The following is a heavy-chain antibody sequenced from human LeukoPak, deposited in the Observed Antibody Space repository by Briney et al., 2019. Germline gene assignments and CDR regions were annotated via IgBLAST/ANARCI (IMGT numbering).Heavy chain of an antibody. J-gene: IGHJ3*02. CDR1: GFTFSSYE. CDR2: ISGSGSTI. CDR3: ARDLGDCSGGSCYLPDAFDI. D-gene: IGHD2-15*01. V-gene: IGHV3-48*03. Sequence: GGSLRLSCAASGFTFSSYEMNWVRQAPGKGLEWVSYISGSGSTIYHADSVKGRFTISRDNAKNSLYLQMNSLRAEDTAVYYCARDLGDCSGGSCYLPDAFDIWGQGTMVTVSS.